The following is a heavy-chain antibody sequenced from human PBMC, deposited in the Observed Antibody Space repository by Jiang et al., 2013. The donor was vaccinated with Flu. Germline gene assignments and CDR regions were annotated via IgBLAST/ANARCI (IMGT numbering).Heavy chain of an antibody. V-gene: IGHV4-59*01. CDR3: ARGQRYYDFWSGYYTSGFDY. CDR2: IYYSGST. Sequence: PGLVKPSETLSLTCTVSGGSISSYYWSWIRQPPGKGLEWIGYIYYSGSTNYNPSLKSRVTISVDTSKNQFSLKLSSVTAADTAVYYCARGQRYYDFWSGYYTSGFDYWGQGTLVTVSS. D-gene: IGHD3-3*01. J-gene: IGHJ4*02. CDR1: GGSISSYY.